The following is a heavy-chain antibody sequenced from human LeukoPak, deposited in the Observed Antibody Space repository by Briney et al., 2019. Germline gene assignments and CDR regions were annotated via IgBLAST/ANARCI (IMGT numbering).Heavy chain of an antibody. CDR3: ARARGPIAVAGIEDY. J-gene: IGHJ4*02. CDR1: GFTFSSYG. Sequence: PGGSLRLSCAASGFTFSSYGMHWVRQAPGKGLEWVAVIWYDGSNKYYADSVKGRFTISRDNSKNTLYLQMNSLRAEDTAVYYCARARGPIAVAGIEDYWGQGTLVTVSS. CDR2: IWYDGSNK. V-gene: IGHV3-33*01. D-gene: IGHD6-19*01.